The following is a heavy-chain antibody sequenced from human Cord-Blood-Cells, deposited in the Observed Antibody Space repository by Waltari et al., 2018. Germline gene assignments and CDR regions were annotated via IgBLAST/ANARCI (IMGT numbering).Heavy chain of an antibody. CDR1: GYTFTGYY. Sequence: QVQLVQSGAEVTKPGASMKVSCQASGYTFTGYYMPWVRQAPGQGLEWMGWINPNSGGENYATEFQGRVTMTMDTSISTAYVELSRLRSDDTAVYYCARIKYSSSSCDYWGQGTLVTVSS. CDR3: ARIKYSSSSCDY. V-gene: IGHV1-2*02. CDR2: INPNSGGE. J-gene: IGHJ4*02. D-gene: IGHD6-6*01.